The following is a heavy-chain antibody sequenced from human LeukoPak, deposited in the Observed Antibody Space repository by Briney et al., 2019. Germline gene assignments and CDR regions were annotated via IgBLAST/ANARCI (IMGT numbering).Heavy chain of an antibody. CDR3: AREEDSSSWSFDY. CDR2: INHSGST. CDR1: GGSFSGYY. Sequence: SETLSLTCAVYGGSFSGYYWSWIRQPPGKGLEWIGEINHSGSTNYNPSLKSRVTISVDTSKNQFSLKLSSVTAADTAVYYCAREEDSSSWSFDYWGQGTLVTVSS. D-gene: IGHD6-13*01. J-gene: IGHJ4*02. V-gene: IGHV4-34*01.